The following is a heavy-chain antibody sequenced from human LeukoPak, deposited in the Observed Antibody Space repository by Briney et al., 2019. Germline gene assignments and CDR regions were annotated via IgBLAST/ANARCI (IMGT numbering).Heavy chain of an antibody. D-gene: IGHD1-26*01. CDR2: IIGSSGNT. Sequence: PGESLRLSCAASGFTFSSYAMSWVRQAPGKGLEWVSAIIGSSGNTYYTDSVKGLFTIPRDHSKNTLYLQMNSLRAEGTAVYYCAKDQSGSYTSPFDYWGQGTLVTVSS. V-gene: IGHV3-23*01. J-gene: IGHJ4*02. CDR1: GFTFSSYA. CDR3: AKDQSGSYTSPFDY.